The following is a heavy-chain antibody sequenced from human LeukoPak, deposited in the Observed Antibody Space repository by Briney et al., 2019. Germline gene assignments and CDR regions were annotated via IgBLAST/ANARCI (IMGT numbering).Heavy chain of an antibody. CDR2: IQFDGSRQ. Sequence: GTSLRLSCVASGYSFSNHGMEWVRQAPGKGLEWVALIQFDGSRQWYADSVKGRFIISKDNSKDTLYLQMDSLRVEDTAVYYCAKDRTKIRYNGMDVWGQGTTVTVSS. J-gene: IGHJ6*02. D-gene: IGHD2-8*01. CDR1: GYSFSNHG. CDR3: AKDRTKIRYNGMDV. V-gene: IGHV3-33*06.